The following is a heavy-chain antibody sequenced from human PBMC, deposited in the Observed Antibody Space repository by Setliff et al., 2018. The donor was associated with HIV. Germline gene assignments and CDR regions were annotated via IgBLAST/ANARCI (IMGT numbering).Heavy chain of an antibody. CDR3: ARPPRYYDYDWGSYGAPLYYCDH. CDR2: IKGDGSEK. V-gene: IGHV3-7*01. CDR1: GGSISSHY. D-gene: IGHD3-16*01. Sequence: ETLSLTCTVSGGSISSHYWSWIRQPPGKGLEWVANIKGDGSEKYYVDSVKGRFTISRDNAKNSLSLQMNSLRAEDTAVYYCARPPRYYDYDWGSYGAPLYYCDHWGQGTLVTAPQ. J-gene: IGHJ4*02.